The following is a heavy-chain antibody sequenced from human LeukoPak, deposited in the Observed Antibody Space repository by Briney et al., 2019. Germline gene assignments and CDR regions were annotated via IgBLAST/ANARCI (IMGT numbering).Heavy chain of an antibody. V-gene: IGHV3-23*01. CDR1: GFTFSSYG. Sequence: GGSLRLSCAASGFTFSSYGMSWVRQAPGKGLEWVSAISGSGGSTYYADSVKGRFTISRDNSKNTLYLQMNSLRAEDTAVYYCAKIWSRVIVGDAFDIWGQGTMVTVSS. J-gene: IGHJ3*02. CDR2: ISGSGGST. D-gene: IGHD3-22*01. CDR3: AKIWSRVIVGDAFDI.